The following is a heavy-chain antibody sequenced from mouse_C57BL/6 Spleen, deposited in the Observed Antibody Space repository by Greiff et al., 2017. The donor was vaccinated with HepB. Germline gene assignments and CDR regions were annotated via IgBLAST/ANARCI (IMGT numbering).Heavy chain of an antibody. D-gene: IGHD2-4*01. CDR1: GFTFSDYG. Sequence: EVQRVESGGGLVKPGGSLKLSCAASGFTFSDYGMHWVRQAPEKGLEWVAYISSGSSTIYYADTVKGRFTISRDNAKNTLFLQMTSLRSEDTAMYYCAKVGDYDYVLDYFDYWGQGTTLTVSS. CDR3: AKVGDYDYVLDYFDY. V-gene: IGHV5-17*01. J-gene: IGHJ2*01. CDR2: ISSGSSTI.